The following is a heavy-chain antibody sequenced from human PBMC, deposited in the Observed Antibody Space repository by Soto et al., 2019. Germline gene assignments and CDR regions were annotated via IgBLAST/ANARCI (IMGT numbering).Heavy chain of an antibody. D-gene: IGHD3-9*01. J-gene: IGHJ4*02. Sequence: QVQLQESGPGLVKPSQTLSLTCTVSGGSINSGGSYWTWIRQPPGKGLEWIGYIYYSGTTYYNPSLKSRVTISIDPSNNQFSLKLSSVTAADTAVYYCARDLTGYSYFDYWGQGTLVTVSS. CDR1: GGSINSGGSY. CDR3: ARDLTGYSYFDY. V-gene: IGHV4-31*03. CDR2: IYYSGTT.